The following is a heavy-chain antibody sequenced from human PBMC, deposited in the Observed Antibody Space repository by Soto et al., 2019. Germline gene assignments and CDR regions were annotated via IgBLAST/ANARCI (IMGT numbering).Heavy chain of an antibody. Sequence: QVQLVQSGAEVKKPGASVTVSCGTSGYTFSSYYIHWVRQAPGQGLQWMGWIYPHSDGTNYTAKFQGRVTLAANTDINTAYMELRRRASEDEATYYCARGHGRQNFDIWGQGTLVTASS. CDR1: GYTFSSYY. CDR3: ARGHGRQNFDI. CDR2: IYPHSDGT. J-gene: IGHJ4*02. V-gene: IGHV1-2*02.